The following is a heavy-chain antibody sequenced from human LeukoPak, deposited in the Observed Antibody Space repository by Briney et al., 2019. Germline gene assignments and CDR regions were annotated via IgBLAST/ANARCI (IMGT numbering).Heavy chain of an antibody. J-gene: IGHJ6*02. CDR1: GGSIRSSSHY. CDR2: IYYSGST. D-gene: IGHD2-2*01. Sequence: SETLSLTCTVSGGSIRSSSHYWGWIRQHPGKGLEWIGYIYYSGSTYYNPSLKSRVTISVDTSKNQFSLKLSSVTAADTAVYYCARAIYCSSTSCYPGGYGMDVWGQGTTVTVSS. V-gene: IGHV4-31*03. CDR3: ARAIYCSSTSCYPGGYGMDV.